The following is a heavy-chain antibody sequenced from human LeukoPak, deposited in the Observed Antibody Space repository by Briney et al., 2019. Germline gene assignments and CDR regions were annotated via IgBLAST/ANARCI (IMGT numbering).Heavy chain of an antibody. CDR3: ATKQWLAPPPDS. J-gene: IGHJ4*02. Sequence: GGSLRLSCAASGFTFSKYWMLWVRQAPGKGLESVSRINTDGTVTTYADSVEGRFTVSRDNADNTMFLQMNSVRDEDTAVYYCATKQWLAPPPDSWGQGTPVTVSS. CDR1: GFTFSKYW. D-gene: IGHD6-19*01. CDR2: INTDGTVT. V-gene: IGHV3-74*01.